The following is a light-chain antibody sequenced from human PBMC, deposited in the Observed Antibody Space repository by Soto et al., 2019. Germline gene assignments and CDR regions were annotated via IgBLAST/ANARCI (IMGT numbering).Light chain of an antibody. J-gene: IGLJ2*01. V-gene: IGLV2-23*02. CDR2: EVN. CDR3: CSFAGGATFV. CDR1: TNDIGGYNL. Sequence: QSALTQPASVSGSPGQSITISCTGTTNDIGGYNLVSWYQQHPGKAPKLMIYEVNQRPSGVSDRFSGSKSGNTASRTISPLQAEDEADYSCCSFAGGATFVFGGGTKLTVL.